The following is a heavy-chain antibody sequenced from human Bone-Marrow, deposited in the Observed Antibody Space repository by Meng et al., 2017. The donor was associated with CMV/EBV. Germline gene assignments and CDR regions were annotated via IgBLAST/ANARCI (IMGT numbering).Heavy chain of an antibody. CDR3: VRGRIATRPNY. CDR1: GFTFTDYY. D-gene: IGHD6-6*01. CDR2: INHRGSS. V-gene: IGHV4-34*01. J-gene: IGHJ4*01. Sequence: ESLKISCAASGFTFTDYYMSWIRQAPGKGLEWIGEINHRGSSNYNPTLKSRVTMSVDTSKNQFSLKLMSVTAADTAVYYCVRGRIATRPNYWGQGTLVTVSS.